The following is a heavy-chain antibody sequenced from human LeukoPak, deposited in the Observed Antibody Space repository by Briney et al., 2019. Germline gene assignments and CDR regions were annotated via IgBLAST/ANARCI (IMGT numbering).Heavy chain of an antibody. J-gene: IGHJ6*03. CDR2: INYGGDT. CDR1: GGSFSGYD. CDR3: ARGLGWKVTPMGLFYMDV. D-gene: IGHD1-1*01. Sequence: SETLSLTCGVDGGSFSGYDWTWVRQPPGKGLEWIGQINYGGDTNYNPSLKSRVTISVDTSKNQFSLKVTSVTAADTAVYYCARGLGWKVTPMGLFYMDVWGEGAMVTVSS. V-gene: IGHV4-34*01.